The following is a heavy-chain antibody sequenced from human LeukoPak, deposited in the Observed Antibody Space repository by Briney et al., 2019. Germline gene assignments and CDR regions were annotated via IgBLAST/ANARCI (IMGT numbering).Heavy chain of an antibody. CDR1: GGSITSTTDS. CDR3: ARAIVLVPSVINWFDP. J-gene: IGHJ5*02. CDR2: IYYSGSS. Sequence: SETLSLTCAVSGGSITSTTDSWAWIRQPPGKGLEWIGSIYYSGSSYYKPSLKSRVTISVDTFRNQFSLKLSSVTAADTAVYYCARAIVLVPSVINWFDPWGQGTLVTVSS. V-gene: IGHV4-39*01. D-gene: IGHD2-2*01.